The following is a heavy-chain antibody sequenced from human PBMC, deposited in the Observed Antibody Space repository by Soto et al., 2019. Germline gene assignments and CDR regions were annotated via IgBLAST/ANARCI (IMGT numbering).Heavy chain of an antibody. CDR1: GGTFSSYA. V-gene: IGHV1-69*06. Sequence: GASVKVSFKASGGTFSSYAISWVRQAPGRGLEWMGGIIPIFGTANYAQKFQGRVTITADKSTSTAYMELSSLRSEDTAVYYCASLLEWSWFDPWGQGTLVTVSS. CDR3: ASLLEWSWFDP. CDR2: IIPIFGTA. D-gene: IGHD3-3*01. J-gene: IGHJ5*02.